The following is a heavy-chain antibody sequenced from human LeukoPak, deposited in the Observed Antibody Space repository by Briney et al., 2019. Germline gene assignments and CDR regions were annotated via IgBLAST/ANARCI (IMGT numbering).Heavy chain of an antibody. CDR3: ARFVANWNPGGMDV. Sequence: PGGSLRLSCAASGFTFSSYSMNWVRQAPGKGLEWVSYISSSSSTIYYADSVKGRFTISRDNAKNSLYLQMNSLRDEDTAVYYCARFVANWNPGGMDVWGQGTTVIVSS. V-gene: IGHV3-48*02. CDR1: GFTFSSYS. CDR2: ISSSSSTI. J-gene: IGHJ6*02. D-gene: IGHD1-20*01.